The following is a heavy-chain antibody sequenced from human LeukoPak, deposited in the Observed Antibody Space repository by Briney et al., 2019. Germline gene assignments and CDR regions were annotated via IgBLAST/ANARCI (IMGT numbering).Heavy chain of an antibody. CDR2: ISAYNGNT. CDR1: GYTFTSYG. J-gene: IGHJ4*02. Sequence: ASVKVSCKASGYTFTSYGISCVRQAPGQGLEWMGWISAYNGNTNYAQKLQGRVTMTTDTSTSTAYMELRSLRSDDTAVYYCARDEGVLRYFDWLFGFDYWGQGTLVTVSS. D-gene: IGHD3-9*01. CDR3: ARDEGVLRYFDWLFGFDY. V-gene: IGHV1-18*04.